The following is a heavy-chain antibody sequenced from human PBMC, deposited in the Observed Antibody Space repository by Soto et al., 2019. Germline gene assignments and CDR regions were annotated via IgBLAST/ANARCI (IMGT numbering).Heavy chain of an antibody. V-gene: IGHV1-18*01. CDR3: AMVDVYVTPSPQDV. CDR1: GYTFTRYG. D-gene: IGHD3-16*01. J-gene: IGHJ6*02. Sequence: ASVKVSCKAFGYTFTRYGIGWARQAPGQGLEWMGWINTYNGNTNYAQNVQDRVTLTTDTSTSTAYMELRSLRSNDTAIYYCAMVDVYVTPSPQDVWGQGTTVTVSS. CDR2: INTYNGNT.